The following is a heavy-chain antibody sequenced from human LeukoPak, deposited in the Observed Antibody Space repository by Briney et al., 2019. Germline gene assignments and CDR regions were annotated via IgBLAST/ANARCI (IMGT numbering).Heavy chain of an antibody. V-gene: IGHV3-48*01. CDR3: AKVPRTNHDNFFDY. J-gene: IGHJ4*02. Sequence: GGSLRLSCTASGFTFGDYAMNWLRQAPGKGLEWLSYITGGSDSILCADSVKGRFTISRDNAKNSVYLQMNSLRAEDTALYYCAKVPRTNHDNFFDYWGQGTLVTVSS. CDR1: GFTFGDYA. D-gene: IGHD2-8*01. CDR2: ITGGSDSI.